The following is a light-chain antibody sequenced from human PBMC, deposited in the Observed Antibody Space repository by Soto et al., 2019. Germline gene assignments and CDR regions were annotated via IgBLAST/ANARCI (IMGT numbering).Light chain of an antibody. V-gene: IGLV1-47*01. CDR3: AAWDDSLRGWL. Sequence: QSVLTQPPSASGTPGQRVTISCSESSSSIGSNYIYWYQQLPGTAPKLLIYRDSQRPSGVPDRFSGSKSGTSASLAISGLRSEDEADYYCAAWDDSLRGWLFGGGTKLTVL. CDR1: SSSIGSNY. J-gene: IGLJ3*02. CDR2: RDS.